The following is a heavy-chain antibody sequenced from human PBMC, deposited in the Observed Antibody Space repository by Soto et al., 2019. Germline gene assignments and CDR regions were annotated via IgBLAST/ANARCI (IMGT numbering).Heavy chain of an antibody. J-gene: IGHJ6*02. CDR2: VYHSGAN. D-gene: IGHD3-22*01. CDR1: GDSIIGTGW. CDR3: VRNGYYSLDV. V-gene: IGHV4-4*02. Sequence: QVQLQESGPGLVRPSGTLSLTCAVSGDSIIGTGWWSWVRQSPGKGLDWIGEVYHSGANNYNTSLKSRVTISVDTSRNQFSLNLGSVTAADTAVYYCVRNGYYSLDVWGQGTTVNVSS.